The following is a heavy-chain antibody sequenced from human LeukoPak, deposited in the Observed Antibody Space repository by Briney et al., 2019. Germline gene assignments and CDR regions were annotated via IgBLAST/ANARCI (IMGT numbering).Heavy chain of an antibody. V-gene: IGHV4-34*01. Sequence: SETLSLTCAVYGGSFSGYYWSWIRQPPGKGLEWIGEINHSGSTNYNPSLKSRVTISVDTSKNQFSLKLSSVTAAGTAVYYCARGVTGYSSSWYSDYWGQGTLVTVSS. J-gene: IGHJ4*02. CDR1: GGSFSGYY. CDR3: ARGVTGYSSSWYSDY. CDR2: INHSGST. D-gene: IGHD6-13*01.